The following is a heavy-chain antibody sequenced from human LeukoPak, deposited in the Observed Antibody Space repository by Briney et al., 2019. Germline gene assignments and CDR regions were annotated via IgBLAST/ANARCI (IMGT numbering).Heavy chain of an antibody. CDR2: ISSASGTI. J-gene: IGHJ4*02. V-gene: IGHV3-48*01. CDR3: ARGYYYDSSGYYGKSYFDY. D-gene: IGHD3-22*01. CDR1: GFTFSTYS. Sequence: PGGSLRLSCAASGFTFSTYSMNWVRQAPGKGLEWVSYISSASGTIYYADSVKGRFTISRDNAKKSLYLQMNSLRAEDTAVYYCARGYYYDSSGYYGKSYFDYWGQGTLVTVSS.